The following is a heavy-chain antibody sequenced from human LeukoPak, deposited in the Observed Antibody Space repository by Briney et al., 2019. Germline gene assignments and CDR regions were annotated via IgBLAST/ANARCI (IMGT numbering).Heavy chain of an antibody. CDR3: AAQTRSAVAGTGDY. CDR2: ISGSGGST. V-gene: IGHV3-23*01. Sequence: PGGSLRLSCAASGFTFSSYSMSSVRQAPGKGLEWVSAISGSGGSTYYADSVKGRFTISRDNSKNTLYLQMNSLRAEDTAVYYCAAQTRSAVAGTGDYWGQGTLVTVSS. D-gene: IGHD6-19*01. CDR1: GFTFSSYS. J-gene: IGHJ4*02.